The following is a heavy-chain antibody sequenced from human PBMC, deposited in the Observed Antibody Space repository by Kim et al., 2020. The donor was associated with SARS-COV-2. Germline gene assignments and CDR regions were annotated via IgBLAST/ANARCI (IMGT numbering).Heavy chain of an antibody. Sequence: SETLSLTCAAYGGPFSDYFWNWIRQPPGKGLEWIGEINHRGSTNYNPSLKSRVTISVDTSKNQSSLKLSAVTAADTAVYYCARGDYAHVDLGQGALVT. J-gene: IGHJ4*02. D-gene: IGHD2-2*01. CDR2: INHRGST. V-gene: IGHV4-34*01. CDR3: ARGDYAHVD. CDR1: GGPFSDYF.